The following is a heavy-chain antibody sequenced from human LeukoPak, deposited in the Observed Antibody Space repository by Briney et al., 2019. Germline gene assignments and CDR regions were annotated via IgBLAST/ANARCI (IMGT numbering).Heavy chain of an antibody. Sequence: QAGGSLRLSCAASGFTFSDYYMSWVRQAPGKGLEWVSVIYSGGSTYYADSVKGRFTISSDNSKNTLYLQMNSLRAEDTAVYYCARDSYRKHGTFDYWGQGTLVTVSS. CDR3: ARDSYRKHGTFDY. V-gene: IGHV3-53*01. D-gene: IGHD1-14*01. CDR2: IYSGGST. CDR1: GFTFSDYY. J-gene: IGHJ4*02.